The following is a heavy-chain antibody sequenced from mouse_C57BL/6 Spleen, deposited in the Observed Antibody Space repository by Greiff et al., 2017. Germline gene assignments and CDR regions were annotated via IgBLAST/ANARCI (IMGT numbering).Heavy chain of an antibody. Sequence: VQLQQSVAELVRPGASVKLSCTASGFNINNTYMHWVKQRPEQGLAWIGRIDPANGNTKYAPKFQGKATITADTTSNTAYLQLSSLTSEDTAIYYCARSDGYYALDYWGQGTSVTVSS. CDR2: IDPANGNT. D-gene: IGHD2-3*01. V-gene: IGHV14-3*01. CDR1: GFNINNTY. J-gene: IGHJ4*01. CDR3: ARSDGYYALDY.